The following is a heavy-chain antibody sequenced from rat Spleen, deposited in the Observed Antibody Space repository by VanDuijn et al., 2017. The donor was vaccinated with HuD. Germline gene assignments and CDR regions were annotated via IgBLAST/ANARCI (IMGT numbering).Heavy chain of an antibody. CDR3: TTDLGYGRSYGYFDF. J-gene: IGHJ1*01. V-gene: IGHV5-20*01. D-gene: IGHD4-1*01. Sequence: VQLVESGGGLVQPGRSLKLACAASGFTFSDFYMAWVRQAPTKGLEWVASINYDGGSTYYRDSVKGRFTISRDNAKSSLYLQMDSQRSEDTATYYCTTDLGYGRSYGYFDFWGPGTMVTVSS. CDR2: INYDGGST. CDR1: GFTFSDFY.